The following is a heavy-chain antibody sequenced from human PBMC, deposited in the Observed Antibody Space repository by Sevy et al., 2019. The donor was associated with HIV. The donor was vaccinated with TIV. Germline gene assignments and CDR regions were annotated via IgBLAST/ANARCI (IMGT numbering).Heavy chain of an antibody. V-gene: IGHV3-21*01. Sequence: GGSLRLSCAASGFAFSSYTMNWVRQAPGKGLEWVSSISSSSDYIYYADSVRGRFTISRDNAKKSLYLQMNSLRAEDTAVYYGARDGLGSGTSQNWFDPWGQGTLVTVSS. J-gene: IGHJ5*02. D-gene: IGHD3-10*01. CDR2: ISSSSDYI. CDR1: GFAFSSYT. CDR3: ARDGLGSGTSQNWFDP.